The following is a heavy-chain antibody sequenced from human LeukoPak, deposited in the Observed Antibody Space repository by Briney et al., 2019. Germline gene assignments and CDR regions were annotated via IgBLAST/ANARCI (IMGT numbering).Heavy chain of an antibody. CDR2: ISYDGSNK. J-gene: IGHJ3*02. Sequence: GGSLRLSCAASGFTFSSYAMHWVRQAPGKGLEWVAVISYDGSNKYYADSVKGRFTISRDNSKNTLYLQMNSLRAEDTAVYYCAREMGGLSGGGAFDIWGQGTMVTVSS. CDR1: GFTFSSYA. CDR3: AREMGGLSGGGAFDI. D-gene: IGHD6-19*01. V-gene: IGHV3-30*04.